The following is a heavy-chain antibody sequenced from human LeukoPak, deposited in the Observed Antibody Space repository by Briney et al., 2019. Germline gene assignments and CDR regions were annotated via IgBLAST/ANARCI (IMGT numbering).Heavy chain of an antibody. Sequence: GGSLRLSCAASGFTFRIYSMNWVRQAPGTGLEWVSSIGPSSGDIYYADSVKGRFTISRDNSKNTLYLQMNSLRAEDTAVYYCAREDYGEYYFDYWGQGTLVTVSS. J-gene: IGHJ4*02. D-gene: IGHD4-17*01. CDR2: IGPSSGDI. CDR3: AREDYGEYYFDY. CDR1: GFTFRIYS. V-gene: IGHV3-21*01.